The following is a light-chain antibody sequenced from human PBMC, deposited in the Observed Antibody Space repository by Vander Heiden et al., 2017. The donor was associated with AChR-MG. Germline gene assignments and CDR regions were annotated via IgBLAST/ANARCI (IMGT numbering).Light chain of an antibody. V-gene: IGKV2-28*01. J-gene: IGKJ3*01. CDR1: QSLLNSNGYNY. Sequence: DIVVTQSPLSLPVTPGEPASISCRSSQSLLNSNGYNYLDWYLKKQGQSPQLLIYLGSYRASGVPDRFSGSGSGTDFTLKISRVEAEDVGVYYCMQVLQTPFTFGPGTKVDIK. CDR3: MQVLQTPFT. CDR2: LGS.